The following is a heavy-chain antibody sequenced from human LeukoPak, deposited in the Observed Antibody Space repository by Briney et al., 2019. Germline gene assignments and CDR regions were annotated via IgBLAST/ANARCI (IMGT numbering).Heavy chain of an antibody. D-gene: IGHD5-12*01. CDR2: IYHSGST. J-gene: IGHJ6*02. V-gene: IGHV4-38-2*02. CDR3: ARGLYGMDV. Sequence: SETLSLTCTVSGYFISSGYYWGWIRQPPGKGLEWIGSIYHSGSTYYNPSLKSRVTISVDTSKNQFSLKLSSVTAADTAVYYCARGLYGMDVWGQGTTVTVSS. CDR1: GYFISSGYY.